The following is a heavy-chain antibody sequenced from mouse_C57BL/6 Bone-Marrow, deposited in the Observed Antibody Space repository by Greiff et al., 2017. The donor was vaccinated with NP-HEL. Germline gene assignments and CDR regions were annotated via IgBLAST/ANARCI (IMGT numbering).Heavy chain of an antibody. CDR2: ISSGGSYT. CDR3: ARRGYSPYWYFEV. Sequence: EVQRVESGGDLVKPGGSLKLSCAASGFTFSSYGMSWVRQTPDKRLEWVATISSGGSYTYYPDSVKGRFTISRDNAKNTLYLQMSSLKSEDTAMYYCARRGYSPYWYFEVWGTGTTVTVSS. D-gene: IGHD2-12*01. V-gene: IGHV5-6*01. J-gene: IGHJ1*03. CDR1: GFTFSSYG.